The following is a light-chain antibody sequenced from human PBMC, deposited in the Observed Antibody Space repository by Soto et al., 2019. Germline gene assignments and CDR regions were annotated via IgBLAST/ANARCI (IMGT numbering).Light chain of an antibody. Sequence: DIQMTQSPSTLSASVGDRVTITCRASQSISSWLAWYQQKPGKAPKLLIYDASSLESGVPSRFSGSGSGTEVTLAISRLQPDDFATYYCQQYNSYWTFGQGTKVEIK. CDR2: DAS. CDR1: QSISSW. J-gene: IGKJ1*01. CDR3: QQYNSYWT. V-gene: IGKV1-5*01.